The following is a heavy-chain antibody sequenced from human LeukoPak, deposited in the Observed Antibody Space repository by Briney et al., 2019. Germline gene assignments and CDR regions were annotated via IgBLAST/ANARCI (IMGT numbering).Heavy chain of an antibody. D-gene: IGHD3-22*01. CDR2: IYYSGST. Sequence: SETLSLTCTVSGYSISSGYYWTWIRQPPGKGLEWIGYIYYSGSTNYNPSLKSRVTISADTSKNQFSLNLNSMTAADTAVYYCARGGGVVVDGFDIWGQGTMVTVSS. CDR3: ARGGGVVVDGFDI. CDR1: GYSISSGYY. V-gene: IGHV4-61*01. J-gene: IGHJ3*02.